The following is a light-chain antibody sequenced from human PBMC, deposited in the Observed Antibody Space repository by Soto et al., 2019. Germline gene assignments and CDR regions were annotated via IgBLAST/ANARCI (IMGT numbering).Light chain of an antibody. V-gene: IGLV2-14*01. Sequence: QSALTQPVSVSGSPGQSITISCTGTSSDVGGYKSVSWYQQHPGKAPKLMIYEVNNRPSGVSNRFSGSKSGNTASLTISGLQAEDEADYYCSSYTSSITLVFGGGTKVTVL. CDR3: SSYTSSITLV. J-gene: IGLJ3*02. CDR1: SSDVGGYKS. CDR2: EVN.